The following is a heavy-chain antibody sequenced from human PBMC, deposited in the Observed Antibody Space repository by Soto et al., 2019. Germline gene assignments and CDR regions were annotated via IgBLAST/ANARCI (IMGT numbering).Heavy chain of an antibody. Sequence: SETLSLTCTVSGGSMSNYYWNWIRQPPGKGLEWIGYVFYGGMSDYNPSLEGRATISADMSKNEFSLRLTSVTAADTAVYYCAKGDILTSWGQGTLVTVSS. CDR2: VFYGGMS. CDR1: GGSMSNYY. J-gene: IGHJ4*02. V-gene: IGHV4-59*01. D-gene: IGHD3-9*01. CDR3: AKGDILTS.